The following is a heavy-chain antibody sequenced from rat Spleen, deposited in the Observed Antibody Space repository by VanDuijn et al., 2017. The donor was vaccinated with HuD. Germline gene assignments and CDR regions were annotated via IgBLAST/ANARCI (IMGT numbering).Heavy chain of an antibody. CDR3: ATTITGSFRD. V-gene: IGHV2-6*01. Sequence: QVQLKESGPGLVQPSQTLSLTCTVSGFSPNNYHVSWVRQTPGKGLEWIASIPSGGSTYYNSALKSRLSISRDTAKSQILLKMNSLQTEDTAKYFCATTITGSFRDWGQGVMVTVSS. CDR1: GFSPNNYH. J-gene: IGHJ2*01. CDR2: IPSGGST. D-gene: IGHD5-1*01.